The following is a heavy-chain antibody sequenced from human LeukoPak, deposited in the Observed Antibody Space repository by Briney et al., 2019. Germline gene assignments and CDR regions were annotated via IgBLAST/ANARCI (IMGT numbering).Heavy chain of an antibody. Sequence: GGSLRLSCAASGFSFSIYWMHWVRQAPGKGLVWVSLIDTDGSRTSYAESVKGRFTISRDDAENMLYLQMNSLRVEDTAVYYCARANQFHYYYGMDVWGQGTTVTVSS. V-gene: IGHV3-74*01. CDR3: ARANQFHYYYGMDV. D-gene: IGHD2-21*01. J-gene: IGHJ6*02. CDR1: GFSFSIYW. CDR2: IDTDGSRT.